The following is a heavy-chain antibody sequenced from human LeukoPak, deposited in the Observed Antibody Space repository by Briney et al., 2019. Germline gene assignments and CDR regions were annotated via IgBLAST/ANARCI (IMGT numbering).Heavy chain of an antibody. CDR2: IRFDGSNK. Sequence: PGGSLRLSCAASRFTFSNYGMHWVRQAPGKGLEWVAFIRFDGSNKNYADSVKGRFTISRDNSKNTLYLQMNSLRAEDTAVYYCAKKGSSSWYHFDYWGQGNLVTVSS. J-gene: IGHJ4*02. CDR3: AKKGSSSWYHFDY. CDR1: RFTFSNYG. D-gene: IGHD6-13*01. V-gene: IGHV3-30*02.